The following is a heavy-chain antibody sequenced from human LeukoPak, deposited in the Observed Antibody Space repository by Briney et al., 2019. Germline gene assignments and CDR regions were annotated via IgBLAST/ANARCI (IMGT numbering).Heavy chain of an antibody. CDR1: GFTFSSYA. Sequence: PGGSLRLSCAASGFTFSSYAMSWVRQAPGKGLEWVSAISGSGGSTYYADSVKGRFTISRDNSKNTPYLQMNSLRAEDTAVYYCANYDSSGYYYGPYYYGMDVWGQGTTVTVSS. D-gene: IGHD3-22*01. J-gene: IGHJ6*02. CDR3: ANYDSSGYYYGPYYYGMDV. V-gene: IGHV3-23*01. CDR2: ISGSGGST.